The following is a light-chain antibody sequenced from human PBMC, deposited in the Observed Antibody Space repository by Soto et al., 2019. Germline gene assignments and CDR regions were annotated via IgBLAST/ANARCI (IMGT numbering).Light chain of an antibody. J-gene: IGLJ3*02. V-gene: IGLV2-11*01. CDR2: DVT. CDR3: CSYAGSYSWV. Sequence: QSALTQPRSVSGSPGQSVTISCTGTSSNVGGYSYVSWYQQHPGIAPQLIIYDVTKRPSGVPDRFSGSKSGNTASLTISGLQAEDEADYYCCSYAGSYSWVFGGGTKRTVL. CDR1: SSNVGGYSY.